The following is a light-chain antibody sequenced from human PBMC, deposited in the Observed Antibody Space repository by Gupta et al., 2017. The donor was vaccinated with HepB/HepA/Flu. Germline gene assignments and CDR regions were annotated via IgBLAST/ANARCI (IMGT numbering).Light chain of an antibody. J-gene: IGKJ4*01. CDR1: QDISNC. V-gene: IGKV1-33*01. CDR2: GAS. Sequence: SAFCSSASVEDRVTVTCQASQDISNCLNWCQQKRGKAPKLLIYGASNLETGVPSKFSGTGSGPDFTFTITSLQPEDITTYYCQQYDNVSRALTFGGGTKVEIK. CDR3: QQYDNVSRALT.